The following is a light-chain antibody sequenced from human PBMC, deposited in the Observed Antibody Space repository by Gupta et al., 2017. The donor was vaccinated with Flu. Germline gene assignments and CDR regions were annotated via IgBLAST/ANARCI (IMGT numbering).Light chain of an antibody. Sequence: SLGERATINCKSSQSVLYSSNNKNYLAWFQQKPGQPPKLLIYWASTQESGVPDRFSGSGSGTDFTLTISSLQAEDVAVYYCQQYDSTPWTFGQGTKVEIK. CDR2: WAS. CDR3: QQYDSTPWT. V-gene: IGKV4-1*01. J-gene: IGKJ1*01. CDR1: QSVLYSSNNKNY.